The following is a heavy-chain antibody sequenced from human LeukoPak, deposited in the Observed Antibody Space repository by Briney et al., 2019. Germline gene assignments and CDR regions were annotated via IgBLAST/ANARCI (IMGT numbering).Heavy chain of an antibody. CDR3: ANADYGDLNHSLYYFDY. Sequence: PGGSLRLSCAASGFTFSSYAMSWVRQAPGKGLEWVSAISGSGGSTYYADSVKGRFTISRDNSKNTLYLQMNSLRAEDTAVYYCANADYGDLNHSLYYFDYWGQGTLVTVSS. V-gene: IGHV3-23*01. CDR1: GFTFSSYA. CDR2: ISGSGGST. D-gene: IGHD4-17*01. J-gene: IGHJ4*02.